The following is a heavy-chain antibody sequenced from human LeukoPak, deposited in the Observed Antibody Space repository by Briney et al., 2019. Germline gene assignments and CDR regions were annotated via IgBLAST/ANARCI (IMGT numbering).Heavy chain of an antibody. Sequence: SETLSLTCAVSGGSIRNSSFYWGWIRQPPGKGLEWIGEIYHSGSTNYNPSLKSRVTISVDKSKNQFSLKLSSVTAADTAVYYCAGPIAVAGTGFDYWGQGTLVTVSS. V-gene: IGHV4-39*07. J-gene: IGHJ4*02. D-gene: IGHD6-19*01. CDR3: AGPIAVAGTGFDY. CDR1: GGSIRNSSFY. CDR2: IYHSGST.